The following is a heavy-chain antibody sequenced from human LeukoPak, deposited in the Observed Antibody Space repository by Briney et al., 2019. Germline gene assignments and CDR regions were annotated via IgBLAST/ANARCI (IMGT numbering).Heavy chain of an antibody. Sequence: GGSLRLSCAASGFTFSSYGMHWVRQAPGKGLGWVAVIWYDGSNKYYADSVKGRFTISRDNSKNTLYLQMNSLRAEDTAVYYCARGGHLSKAIYYYYGMDVWGQGTTVTVSS. CDR2: IWYDGSNK. J-gene: IGHJ6*02. CDR1: GFTFSSYG. CDR3: ARGGHLSKAIYYYYGMDV. V-gene: IGHV3-33*01.